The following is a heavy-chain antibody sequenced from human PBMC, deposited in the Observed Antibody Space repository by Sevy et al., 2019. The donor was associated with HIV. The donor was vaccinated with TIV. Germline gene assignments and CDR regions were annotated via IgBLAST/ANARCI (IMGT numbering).Heavy chain of an antibody. V-gene: IGHV4-34*01. CDR3: ARNYDSSGYYLGY. Sequence: SETLSLTCAVYGGSFSGYYWSWIRQPPGKGLEWIGEINHSGSTNYNPALKRRVTITVDTSKNEFSLKLSSVTAADTAVYYCARNYDSSGYYLGYWGQGTLVTVSS. D-gene: IGHD3-22*01. J-gene: IGHJ4*02. CDR1: GGSFSGYY. CDR2: INHSGST.